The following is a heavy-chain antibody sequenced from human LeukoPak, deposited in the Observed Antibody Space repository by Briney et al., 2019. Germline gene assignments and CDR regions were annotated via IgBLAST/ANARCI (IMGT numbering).Heavy chain of an antibody. Sequence: GRSLRLSCAASGFTFSSYGMHWVRQAPGKGLEWVAVISYDGSNKYYADSVKGRFTISRDNSKNTLYLQMNSLRAEDTAVYYCAKDHIGADPYGMDVWGQGTTVTVSS. CDR1: GFTFSSYG. CDR3: AKDHIGADPYGMDV. D-gene: IGHD6-19*01. V-gene: IGHV3-30*18. CDR2: ISYDGSNK. J-gene: IGHJ6*02.